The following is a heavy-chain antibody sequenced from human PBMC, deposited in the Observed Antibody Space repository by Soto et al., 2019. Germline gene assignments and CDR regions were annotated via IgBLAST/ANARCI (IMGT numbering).Heavy chain of an antibody. J-gene: IGHJ4*02. V-gene: IGHV3-48*02. CDR3: ARGYPAGYSSSCMDY. Sequence: QPGGSLRLSCAASGFTFSSYSMNWVRQAPGKGLEWVSYISSSSSTIYYADSVKGRFTISRDNAKNSLYLQMNSLRDEDTAVYYCARGYPAGYSSSCMDYWGQGTLVTVSS. CDR2: ISSSSSTI. D-gene: IGHD6-13*01. CDR1: GFTFSSYS.